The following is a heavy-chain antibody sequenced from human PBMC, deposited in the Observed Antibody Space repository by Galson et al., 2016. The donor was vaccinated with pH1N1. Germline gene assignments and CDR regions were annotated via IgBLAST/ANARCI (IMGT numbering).Heavy chain of an antibody. D-gene: IGHD4/OR15-4a*01. Sequence: SLRLSCAASGFNFDTYAMHWVRQTPGKGLEWVAFISYNGHDQSYAASLKGRFTISRDNSKNTLYLQMNSLRAEDTAVFYCAKEESYVAAFDFWGQGTLVTVSS. CDR1: GFNFDTYA. V-gene: IGHV3-30-3*01. CDR3: AKEESYVAAFDF. J-gene: IGHJ4*02. CDR2: ISYNGHDQ.